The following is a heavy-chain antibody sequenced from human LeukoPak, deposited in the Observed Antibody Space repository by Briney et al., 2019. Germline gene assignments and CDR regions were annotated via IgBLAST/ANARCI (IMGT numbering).Heavy chain of an antibody. CDR2: IYYSGST. CDR3: ATWGIAVAGTFDY. V-gene: IGHV4-59*08. J-gene: IGHJ4*02. Sequence: PSESLSLTCTVSGGSISSSYWSWVRQPPGKGLGWVGYIYYSGSTNYNPSFKSRVAISVDTSKNQFSLKLSSVTAADTAVYYCATWGIAVAGTFDYWGQGTLVTVST. D-gene: IGHD6-19*01. CDR1: GGSISSSY.